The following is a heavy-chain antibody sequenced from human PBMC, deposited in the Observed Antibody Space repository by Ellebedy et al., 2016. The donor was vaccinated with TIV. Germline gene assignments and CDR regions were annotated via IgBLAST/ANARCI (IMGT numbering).Heavy chain of an antibody. J-gene: IGHJ4*02. D-gene: IGHD1-26*01. Sequence: PGGSLRLSCAASGFTFSSYAMHWVRQAPGKGLEWVAVISYDGSTKYYADSVKGRLTISRDNSKNTLYLQMNSLKAEDTAVYYCAKSQEGATYFDYWGQGTLVTVSS. CDR3: AKSQEGATYFDY. V-gene: IGHV3-30*07. CDR2: ISYDGSTK. CDR1: GFTFSSYA.